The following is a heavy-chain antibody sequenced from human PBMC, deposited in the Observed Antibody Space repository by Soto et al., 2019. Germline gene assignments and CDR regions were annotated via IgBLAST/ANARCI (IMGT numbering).Heavy chain of an antibody. Sequence: GGSLRLSCAASGLSVSSNDMSWVRQAPGKGLECVSIIYSADNTYYADSVKGRFTISRDNSKSTLYLQMNSLRAEDTALYYCAKGRSYYYYYGVDVWGQGTTVTVS. CDR1: GLSVSSND. V-gene: IGHV3-53*01. CDR2: IYSADNT. CDR3: AKGRSYYYYYGVDV. J-gene: IGHJ6*02.